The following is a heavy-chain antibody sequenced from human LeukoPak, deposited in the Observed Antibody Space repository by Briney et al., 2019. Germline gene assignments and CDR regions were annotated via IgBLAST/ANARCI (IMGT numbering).Heavy chain of an antibody. CDR3: ARDRPRYYHAFDI. CDR2: ISAYNGNT. CDR1: GGTFSSYA. D-gene: IGHD1-26*01. Sequence: ASVKVSCKASGGTFSSYAISWVRQAPGQGLEWMGWISAYNGNTNYAQKLQGRVTMTADTSTSTAYMELRSLRSDDTAVYYCARDRPRYYHAFDIWGQGTMVTVSS. V-gene: IGHV1-18*01. J-gene: IGHJ3*02.